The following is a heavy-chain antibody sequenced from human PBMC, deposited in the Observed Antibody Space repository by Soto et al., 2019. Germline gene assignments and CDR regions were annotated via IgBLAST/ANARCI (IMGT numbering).Heavy chain of an antibody. CDR2: ISSSSNNM. Sequence: EVQLVESGGGLVKPGGSLRLSCAGSGFTFSGYSMNWVRQAPGKGLEWVSSISSSSNNMYYADSVKGRFTMSRDNAKNSLYLQMNSLRVNDTAVYYCARDLASATGTFDYLGQGTLVTVSS. CDR3: ARDLASATGTFDY. D-gene: IGHD1-1*01. V-gene: IGHV3-21*02. J-gene: IGHJ4*02. CDR1: GFTFSGYS.